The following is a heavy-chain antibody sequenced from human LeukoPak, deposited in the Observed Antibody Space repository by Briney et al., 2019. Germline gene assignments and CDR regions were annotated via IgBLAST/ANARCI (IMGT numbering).Heavy chain of an antibody. CDR3: ARGAYYYED. D-gene: IGHD3-22*01. V-gene: IGHV3-48*01. CDR1: GFTFSSYS. J-gene: IGHJ4*02. CDR2: ISSSSSTI. Sequence: GWSLRLSCAASGFTFSSYSMNWVRQAPGKGLEWVSYISSSSSTIYYADSVKGRFTISRDNAKNSLYLQMNSLRAEDTAVYYCARGAYYYEDWGQGTLVTVSS.